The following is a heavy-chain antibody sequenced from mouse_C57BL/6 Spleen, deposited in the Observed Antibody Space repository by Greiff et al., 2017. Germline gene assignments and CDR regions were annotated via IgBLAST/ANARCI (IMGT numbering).Heavy chain of an antibody. J-gene: IGHJ2*01. CDR2: INPSSGYT. Sequence: QVQLKESGAELAKPGASVKLSCKASGYTFTSYWMHWVKQRPGQGLEWIGYINPSSGYTKYNQKFKDKATLTADKSYSTAYMQLSSLTYEDSAVYYCARNYGSSSYYFDYWGQGTTLTVSS. D-gene: IGHD1-1*01. CDR1: GYTFTSYW. V-gene: IGHV1-7*01. CDR3: ARNYGSSSYYFDY.